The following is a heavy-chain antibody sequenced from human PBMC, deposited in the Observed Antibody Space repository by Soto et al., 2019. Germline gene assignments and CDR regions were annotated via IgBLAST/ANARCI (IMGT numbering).Heavy chain of an antibody. V-gene: IGHV4-30-4*07. CDR2: IYDSGST. CDR3: ARGRYYYDSSGYYSPRVFDY. CDR1: GGSISSGGYS. Sequence: PSETLSLTCAVSGGSISSGGYSWSWIRQPPGKGLDWIGYIYDSGSTNYNPSLKSRVTISVDTSKNQFSLKLSSVTAADTAVYYCARGRYYYDSSGYYSPRVFDYWGQGTLVTVSS. D-gene: IGHD3-22*01. J-gene: IGHJ4*02.